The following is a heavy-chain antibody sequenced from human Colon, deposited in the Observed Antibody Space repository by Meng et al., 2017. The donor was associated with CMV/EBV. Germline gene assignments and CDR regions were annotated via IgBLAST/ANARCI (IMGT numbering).Heavy chain of an antibody. CDR2: INPNMGGT. CDR3: ARAGDDYFDF. Sequence: KVSGKAAGYTFTGYKIHWVRQAPGQGIEWMGGINPNMGGTTYAQKFRGRVTVTRDTSISTAYMELNSLTSDDTAVYYCARAGDDYFDFWGQGTLVTVSS. V-gene: IGHV1-2*02. J-gene: IGHJ4*02. CDR1: GYTFTGYK. D-gene: IGHD5-24*01.